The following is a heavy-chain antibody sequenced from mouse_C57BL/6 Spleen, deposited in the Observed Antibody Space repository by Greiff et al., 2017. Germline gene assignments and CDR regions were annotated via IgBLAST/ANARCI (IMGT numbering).Heavy chain of an antibody. CDR1: GYAFSSSW. D-gene: IGHD1-1*01. V-gene: IGHV1-82*01. CDR2: IYPGDGDT. J-gene: IGHJ4*01. CDR3: ARRSNYYGIYYAMDY. Sequence: QVQLQQSGPELVKPGASVKISCKASGYAFSSSWMNWVKQRPGKGLEWIGRIYPGDGDTNYNGKFKGKATLTADKSSSTAYMQLSSLTSEDSAVYCCARRSNYYGIYYAMDYWGQGTSVTVSS.